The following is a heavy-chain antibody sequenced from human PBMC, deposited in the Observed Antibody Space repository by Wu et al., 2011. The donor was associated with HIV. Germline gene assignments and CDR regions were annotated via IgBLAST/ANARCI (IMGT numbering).Heavy chain of an antibody. Sequence: QVQLVQSGAEVKKPGSSVKVSCKPSGGIFSDDTISWVRLAPGQGLEWMGGIIPTIGALSYAQKFQGRVTITADKPATTVYMELSSLRSEDTAVYYCARDGYCVRTWCHDGILDYWGQGTLVTVSS. D-gene: IGHD2-2*03. CDR1: GGIFSDDT. CDR3: ARDGYCVRTWCHDGILDY. CDR2: IIPTIGAL. V-gene: IGHV1-69*14. J-gene: IGHJ4*02.